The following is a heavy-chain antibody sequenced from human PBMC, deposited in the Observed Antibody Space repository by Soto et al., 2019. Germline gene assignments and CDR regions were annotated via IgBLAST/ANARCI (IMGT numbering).Heavy chain of an antibody. CDR3: ARDDYDSSGYPEYFQH. CDR1: GFTVSTNY. Sequence: GGSLRLSCAASGFTVSTNYMSWVRQAPGKGLEWVSVIYSGGSTYYADSVKGRFTISRDNSKNTLYLQMNSLRAEDTAVYYCARDDYDSSGYPEYFQHWGQGT. J-gene: IGHJ1*01. V-gene: IGHV3-53*01. CDR2: IYSGGST. D-gene: IGHD3-22*01.